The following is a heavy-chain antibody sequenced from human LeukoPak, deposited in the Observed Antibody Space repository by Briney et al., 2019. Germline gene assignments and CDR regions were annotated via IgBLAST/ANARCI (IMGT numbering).Heavy chain of an antibody. J-gene: IGHJ6*03. CDR2: IYYSGST. V-gene: IGHV4-59*13. CDR1: GGSITGYY. D-gene: IGHD2-2*01. CDR3: ARVPLGDCSSTSCLRYFYMDV. Sequence: PSETLSLTCTVSGGSITGYYWTWIRQSPGKGLEWIGYIYYSGSTSYTPSLKSRVTISIDTSKNQFSLNLSSVTAADTAVYYCARVPLGDCSSTSCLRYFYMDVWGKGTTVTVS.